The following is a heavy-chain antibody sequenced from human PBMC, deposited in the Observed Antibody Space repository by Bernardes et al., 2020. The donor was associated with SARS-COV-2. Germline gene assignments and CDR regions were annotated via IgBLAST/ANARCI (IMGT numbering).Heavy chain of an antibody. Sequence: PQTLSPTCSVPVDSTCGNFWTRTRKPPAKALEWIGLSYSTASTYFHPSHMSRVTTSVDTPKDQFSLKLSSVTAADTAVYYCAKTGTTSPGDFGRFDYWGQGTLVTVSS. CDR1: VDSTCGNF. CDR2: SYSTAST. D-gene: IGHD1-7*01. V-gene: IGHV4-4*07. J-gene: IGHJ4*02. CDR3: AKTGTTSPGDFGRFDY.